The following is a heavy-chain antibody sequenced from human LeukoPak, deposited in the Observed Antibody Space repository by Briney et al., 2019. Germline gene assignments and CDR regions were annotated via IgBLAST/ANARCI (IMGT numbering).Heavy chain of an antibody. CDR1: GFTFSSYA. CDR2: ISYDGSNK. Sequence: GGSLRLSCAASGFTFSSYATHWVRQAPGKGLEWVAVISYDGSNKYYADSVKGRFTISRDNSKNTLYLQMNSLRAEDTAVYYCAREGGSGWYYFDYWGQGTLVTVSS. D-gene: IGHD6-19*01. J-gene: IGHJ4*02. CDR3: AREGGSGWYYFDY. V-gene: IGHV3-30*04.